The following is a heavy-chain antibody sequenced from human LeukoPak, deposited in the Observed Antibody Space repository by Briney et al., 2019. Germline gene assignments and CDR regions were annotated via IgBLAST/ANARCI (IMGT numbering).Heavy chain of an antibody. CDR1: GFTFSSYA. J-gene: IGHJ4*02. CDR3: ARDLMGDYDSSGYYSTSFDY. D-gene: IGHD3-22*01. V-gene: IGHV3-30-3*01. CDR2: ISYDGSNK. Sequence: PGRSLRLSCAASGFTFSSYAMHWVRQAPGKGLEWVAVISYDGSNKYYADSVKGRFTISGDNSKNTLYLQMNSLRAEDTAVYYCARDLMGDYDSSGYYSTSFDYWGQGTLVTVSS.